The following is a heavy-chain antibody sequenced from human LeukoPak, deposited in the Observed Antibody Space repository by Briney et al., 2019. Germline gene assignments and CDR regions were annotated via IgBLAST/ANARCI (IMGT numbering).Heavy chain of an antibody. J-gene: IGHJ3*02. V-gene: IGHV3-64*02. CDR1: GFIFSSFT. CDR3: ARDRDDDSSGYDDAFDI. CDR2: ISTNWDGT. Sequence: GGSLRLSCAASGFIFSSFTMHWVRQAPGKGLEYVSAISTNWDGTYYADSVKGRFTISRDNSKNTLYLQMGSLRAEDMAVYYCARDRDDDSSGYDDAFDIWGQGTMVTVSS. D-gene: IGHD3-22*01.